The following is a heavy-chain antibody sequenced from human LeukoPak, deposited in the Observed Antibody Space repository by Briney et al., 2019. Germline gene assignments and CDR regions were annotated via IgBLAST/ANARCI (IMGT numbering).Heavy chain of an antibody. J-gene: IGHJ5*02. CDR3: ARPYYYDSRIDP. CDR1: GGSISTGDYY. Sequence: SETLSLTCTVSGGSISTGDYYWSWIRQPPGKGLEWIAYMYYSGSTYYNPSLKSRVTMSADTSKNQLSLKLSSVTAADTAVYYCARPYYYDSRIDPWGQGILVTVSS. D-gene: IGHD3-22*01. CDR2: MYYSGST. V-gene: IGHV4-30-4*01.